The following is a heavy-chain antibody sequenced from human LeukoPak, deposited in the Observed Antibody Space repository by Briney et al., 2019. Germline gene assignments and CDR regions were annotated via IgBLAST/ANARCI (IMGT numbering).Heavy chain of an antibody. J-gene: IGHJ3*02. D-gene: IGHD2-15*01. Sequence: GGSLRLSCAASGFTFSSYSMNWVRQAPGKGLEWVSYISSSSSTIYYADSVKGRFTISRDNAKNSLYLQMNSLRVEDTALYFCARDRAYSAFDIWGQGTMVRVSS. CDR2: ISSSSSTI. V-gene: IGHV3-48*01. CDR1: GFTFSSYS. CDR3: ARDRAYSAFDI.